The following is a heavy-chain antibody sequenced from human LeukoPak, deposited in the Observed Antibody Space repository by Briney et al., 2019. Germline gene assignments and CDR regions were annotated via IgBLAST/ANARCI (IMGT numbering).Heavy chain of an antibody. CDR2: INHSGST. D-gene: IGHD4-11*01. CDR1: GGSFSGYY. J-gene: IGHJ4*02. CDR3: ARRSTRPERFDY. V-gene: IGHV4-34*01. Sequence: SETLSLTCAVYGGSFSGYYWSWIRQPPGKGLEWIGEINHSGSTNYNPSLKSRVTISVDTSKSQFSLKLSSVTAEDTAVYFCARRSTRPERFDYWGQGILVTVSS.